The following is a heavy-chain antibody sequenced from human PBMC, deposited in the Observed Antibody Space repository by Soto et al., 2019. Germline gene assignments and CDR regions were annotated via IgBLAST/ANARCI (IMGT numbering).Heavy chain of an antibody. CDR2: IYYNGGT. CDR1: GGSISSGDYY. D-gene: IGHD6-19*01. CDR3: ARGGYKQWLTY. V-gene: IGHV4-30-4*01. J-gene: IGHJ4*02. Sequence: QVQLQESGPGLVKPSQTLSLTCTVSGGSISSGDYYWSWIRQPPGKGLEWIGYIYYNGGTYYNPSLKSRVTLSVYTAKNQFSLKLFFVTAADTAVYYCARGGYKQWLTYWGQGTLVTVSS.